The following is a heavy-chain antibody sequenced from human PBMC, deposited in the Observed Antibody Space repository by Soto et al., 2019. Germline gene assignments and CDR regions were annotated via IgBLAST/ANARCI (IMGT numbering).Heavy chain of an antibody. CDR3: ARQVDYGRSWLLAY. D-gene: IGHD6-13*01. J-gene: IGHJ4*02. V-gene: IGHV5-51*01. Sequence: GVSLKISCKGSGYSFTNFWIGWVRQMPGKGLKWMRIIYPAGESNARYSPSFRGQVTISADKSISTAYLEWTSLKASDSAMYYCARQVDYGRSWLLAYWGQGILVTVCS. CDR1: GYSFTNFW. CDR2: IYPAGESNA.